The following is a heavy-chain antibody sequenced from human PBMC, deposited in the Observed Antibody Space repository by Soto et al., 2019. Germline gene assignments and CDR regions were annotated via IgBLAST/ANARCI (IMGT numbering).Heavy chain of an antibody. D-gene: IGHD5-12*01. CDR3: ARISGYDPPYYFDY. Sequence: SETLSLTCTVSGGSISSYYWSWIRQPPGKGLEWIGYIYYSGSTNYNPSLKSRVTISVDTSKNQFSLKLSSVTAADTAVYYCARISGYDPPYYFDYWGQGTLVTVSS. CDR2: IYYSGST. J-gene: IGHJ4*02. V-gene: IGHV4-59*08. CDR1: GGSISSYY.